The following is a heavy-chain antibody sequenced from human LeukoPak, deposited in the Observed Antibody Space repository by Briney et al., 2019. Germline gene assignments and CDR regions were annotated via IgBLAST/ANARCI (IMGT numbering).Heavy chain of an antibody. Sequence: SQTLSLPCTVSVDSIRSGTYYWRWIRQPAGKGLEWIWRNSTRGKTNNHRSVKSRVTISVDTSKNQFSLKLNAVRAEDTAVYYCARVSYYYDSSAYVFDYWGQGTLVTVSS. CDR1: VDSIRSGTYY. CDR2: NSTRGKT. J-gene: IGHJ4*02. D-gene: IGHD3-22*01. V-gene: IGHV4-61*02. CDR3: ARVSYYYDSSAYVFDY.